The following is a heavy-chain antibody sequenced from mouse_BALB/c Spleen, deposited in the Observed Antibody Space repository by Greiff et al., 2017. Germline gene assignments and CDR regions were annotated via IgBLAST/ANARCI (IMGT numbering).Heavy chain of an antibody. CDR3: ARRGYYRYDDGSDY. J-gene: IGHJ2*01. D-gene: IGHD2-14*01. V-gene: IGHV1S132*01. Sequence: QVQLKQSGAELVKPGASVKLSCKTSGYTFTSYWIQWVKQRPGQGLGWIGEIFPGTGTTYYNEKFKGKATLTIDTSSSTAYMQLSSLTSEDSAVYFCARRGYYRYDDGSDYWGQGTTLTVSS. CDR1: GYTFTSYW. CDR2: IFPGTGTT.